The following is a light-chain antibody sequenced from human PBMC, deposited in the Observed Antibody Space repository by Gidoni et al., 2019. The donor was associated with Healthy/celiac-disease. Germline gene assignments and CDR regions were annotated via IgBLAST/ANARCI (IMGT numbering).Light chain of an antibody. Sequence: IKITEAPSSVSASVGDRVTSTCLARQGISSWLAWYQQKPGIAPKLLIYAASSLQSGVPSRFSGSGSGTDFTLTISSLQPEDFAAYYCQQANSLPLTFGQGTQVEIK. CDR3: QQANSLPLT. V-gene: IGKV1-12*01. J-gene: IGKJ1*01. CDR2: AAS. CDR1: QGISSW.